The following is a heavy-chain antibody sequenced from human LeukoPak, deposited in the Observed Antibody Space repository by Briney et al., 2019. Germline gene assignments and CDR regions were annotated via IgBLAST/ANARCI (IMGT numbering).Heavy chain of an antibody. CDR1: GFTFSISA. CDR2: ISASGGST. V-gene: IGHV3-23*01. J-gene: IGHJ3*02. Sequence: GGSLRLSCAASGFTFSISAMSWVRQAPGKGLEWVSAISASGGSTYYADSVKGRFIISRDNSKNTLYLQMNSLRAEDTAVYYCAKDRRTLDAFDIWGQGTMVTVSS. CDR3: AKDRRTLDAFDI.